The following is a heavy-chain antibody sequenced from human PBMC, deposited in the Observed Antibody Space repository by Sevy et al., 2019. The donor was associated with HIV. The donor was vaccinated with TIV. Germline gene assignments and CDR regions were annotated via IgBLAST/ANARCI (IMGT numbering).Heavy chain of an antibody. Sequence: SLRLYCAASGFTFDDYAMHWVRQAPGKGLEWVSGISWHSGSIGYADSVKGRFTISRDNAKNSLYLQMNSLRAEDTALYYCAKAGWNYQGAFDPWVQGTLVTVSS. CDR2: ISWHSGSI. D-gene: IGHD1-7*01. J-gene: IGHJ5*02. V-gene: IGHV3-9*01. CDR3: AKAGWNYQGAFDP. CDR1: GFTFDDYA.